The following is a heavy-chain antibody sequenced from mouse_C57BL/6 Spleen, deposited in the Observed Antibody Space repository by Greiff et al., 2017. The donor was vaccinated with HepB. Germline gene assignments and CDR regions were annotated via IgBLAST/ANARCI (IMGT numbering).Heavy chain of an antibody. D-gene: IGHD1-1*01. J-gene: IGHJ3*01. Sequence: VQLQQSGAELVRPGASVTLSCKASGYTFTDYEMHWVKQTPVHGLEWIGAIDPETGGTAYNQKFKGKAILTADKSSSTAYMELRSLTSEDSAVYYCTRGDYGSSYEFAYWGQGTLVTVSA. V-gene: IGHV1-15*01. CDR1: GYTFTDYE. CDR3: TRGDYGSSYEFAY. CDR2: IDPETGGT.